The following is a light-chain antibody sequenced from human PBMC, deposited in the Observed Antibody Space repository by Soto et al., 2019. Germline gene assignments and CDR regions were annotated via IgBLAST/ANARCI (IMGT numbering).Light chain of an antibody. CDR1: ISNIGKNY. CDR2: DNN. J-gene: IGLJ3*02. CDR3: GTWDTSLSAVV. V-gene: IGLV1-51*01. Sequence: QSVLTQPPSVSAAPGQTVTISCSGSISNIGKNYVSWYQQLPGTAPKLLIYDNNKRPSGIPDRFSGSKSGTSATLGIAGLQTGDKADYYCGTWDTSLSAVVFGGGTKVTVL.